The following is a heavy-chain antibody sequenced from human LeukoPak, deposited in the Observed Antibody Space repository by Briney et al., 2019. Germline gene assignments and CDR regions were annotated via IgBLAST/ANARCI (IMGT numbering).Heavy chain of an antibody. Sequence: PGGSLRLSCAASGFTLSSYSMNWVRQAPGKGLEWVSYISSSSTHIYYADSVKGRFTISRDNVRNSLYLQMNSLRAEDTAIYYCARSEHSSSSFDYWGQGTLVTVSS. CDR3: ARSEHSSSSFDY. J-gene: IGHJ4*02. D-gene: IGHD6-6*01. CDR1: GFTLSSYS. V-gene: IGHV3-21*01. CDR2: ISSSSTHI.